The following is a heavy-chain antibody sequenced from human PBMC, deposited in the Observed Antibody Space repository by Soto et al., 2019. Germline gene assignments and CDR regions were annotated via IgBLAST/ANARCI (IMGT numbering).Heavy chain of an antibody. V-gene: IGHV3-23*01. D-gene: IGHD6-13*01. J-gene: IGHJ4*02. Sequence: GSLRLSCAASGCTFSNYAMTWVRQAPGKGLEWVSVITGSGGGTYFVDSVKGRFTISRDNSKKTVYLQMNSLRAEDTAVYYCAKRPLTAAGFDYWGQGILVTVSS. CDR3: AKRPLTAAGFDY. CDR2: ITGSGGGT. CDR1: GCTFSNYA.